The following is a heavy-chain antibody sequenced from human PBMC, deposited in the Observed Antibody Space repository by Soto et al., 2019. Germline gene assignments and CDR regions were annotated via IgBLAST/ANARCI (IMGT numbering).Heavy chain of an antibody. J-gene: IGHJ4*02. CDR2: IYHTGST. CDR3: ARDLKSADYFDY. Sequence: SETLSLTCSVSGGSIGSGDYFLTWIRQYPGKGLEWIGYIYHTGSTYYNPSLKSRVTISVDTSNNQFSLKLNSVTAADTAVYYCARDLKSADYFDYWGQGTLVTVSS. D-gene: IGHD3-3*01. CDR1: GGSIGSGDYF. V-gene: IGHV4-31*03.